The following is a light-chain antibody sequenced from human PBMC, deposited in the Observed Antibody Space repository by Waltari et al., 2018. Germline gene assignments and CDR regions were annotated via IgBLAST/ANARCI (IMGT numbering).Light chain of an antibody. J-gene: IGKJ4*01. Sequence: DIQMTPSPAPVSASVGSRVPITCRASQDFSSWLAWYQQKPGKAPKLLIYTASSLQSGVPSRFSGSGSGTDFTLTITSLQPEDFATYYCQQVDSFPLTFGGGTKVDIK. V-gene: IGKV1-12*01. CDR2: TAS. CDR1: QDFSSW. CDR3: QQVDSFPLT.